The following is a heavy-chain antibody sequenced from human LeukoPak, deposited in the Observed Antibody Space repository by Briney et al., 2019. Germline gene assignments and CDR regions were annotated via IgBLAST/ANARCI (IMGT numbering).Heavy chain of an antibody. V-gene: IGHV3-23*01. J-gene: IGHJ1*01. D-gene: IGHD6-19*01. CDR2: IDYDGGSG. Sequence: GGSLRLSCTVPGFTLSSYEMSWIRQALGKGLEWVSSIDYDGGSGHYADSVKGRFTISRDNSSNTLFLHLNSLRGKDTAVYYCTRNSGWYGLSWGQGTLVTVSS. CDR1: GFTLSSYE. CDR3: TRNSGWYGLS.